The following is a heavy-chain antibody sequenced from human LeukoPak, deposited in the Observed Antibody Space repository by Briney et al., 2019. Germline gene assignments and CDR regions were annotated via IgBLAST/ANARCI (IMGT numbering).Heavy chain of an antibody. CDR3: ARDGRGHDYRYPYYYGMDV. Sequence: VASVKVSCKASGGTFSSYAISWVRQAPGQGLEWMGGIIPIFGTANYAQKFQGRVTITADESTSTAYMELSSLRSEDTAVYYCARDGRGHDYRYPYYYGMDVWGQGTTVTVSS. CDR2: IIPIFGTA. J-gene: IGHJ6*02. V-gene: IGHV1-69*13. CDR1: GGTFSSYA. D-gene: IGHD4-11*01.